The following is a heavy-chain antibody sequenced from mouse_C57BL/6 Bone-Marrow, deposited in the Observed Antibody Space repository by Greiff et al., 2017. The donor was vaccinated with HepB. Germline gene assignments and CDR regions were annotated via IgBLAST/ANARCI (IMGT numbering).Heavy chain of an antibody. CDR3: TRGGLRYPFAY. CDR2: ISSGGDYI. CDR1: GFTFSSYA. Sequence: EVKLQESGEGLVKPGGSLKLSCAASGFTFSSYAMSWVRQTPEKRLEWVAYISSGGDYIYYADTVKGRFTISRDNARNTLYLQMSSLKSEDTAMYYCTRGGLRYPFAYWGHGTLVTVSA. V-gene: IGHV5-9-1*02. J-gene: IGHJ3*01. D-gene: IGHD1-1*01.